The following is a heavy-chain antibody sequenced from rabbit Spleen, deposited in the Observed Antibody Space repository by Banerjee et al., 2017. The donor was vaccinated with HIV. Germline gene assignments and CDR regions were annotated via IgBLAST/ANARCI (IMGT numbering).Heavy chain of an antibody. J-gene: IGHJ6*01. CDR2: IGADSGTT. CDR3: ARDTGTSFSTYGMDL. Sequence: QSLEESGGDLVKPGASLTLTCTASGLTLSSYWICWVRQAPGKGLEWIACIGADSGTTYYASWAKGRFTISKTSSTTVTLQMTSLTAADTATYFCARDTGTSFSTYGMDLWGQGTLVTVS. CDR1: GLTLSSYW. D-gene: IGHD8-1*01. V-gene: IGHV1S40*01.